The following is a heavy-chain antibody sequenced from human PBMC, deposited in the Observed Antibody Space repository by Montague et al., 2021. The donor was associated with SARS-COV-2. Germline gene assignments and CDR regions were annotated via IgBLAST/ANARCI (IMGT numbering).Heavy chain of an antibody. V-gene: IGHV4-59*12. J-gene: IGHJ4*02. CDR1: GDSISRYY. D-gene: IGHD6-19*01. Sequence: SETLSLTCTVSGDSISRYYWGWIRQPPGKGLEWMGYHYNSGSTNYSPTLKSRIAMSVDTSENQFSLKLFSVTAADTAVYYCARVVVDASGWYHFDYGGQGALGTVSS. CDR2: HYNSGST. CDR3: ARVVVDASGWYHFDY.